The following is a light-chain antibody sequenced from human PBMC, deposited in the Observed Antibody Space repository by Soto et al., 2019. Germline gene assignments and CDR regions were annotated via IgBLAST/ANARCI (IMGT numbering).Light chain of an antibody. J-gene: IGLJ1*01. CDR3: GTWDTSLPACV. CDR2: DDN. CDR1: ASNIGNNS. Sequence: QSGLTKPPAVSAAPGQRVTISCSGSASNIGNNSVSWYQQLPGAAPKLLIYDDNNRPSGIPDRFSGSKSGTSATLGITGLQTGDEADYYCGTWDTSLPACVFGPGTKVT. V-gene: IGLV1-51*01.